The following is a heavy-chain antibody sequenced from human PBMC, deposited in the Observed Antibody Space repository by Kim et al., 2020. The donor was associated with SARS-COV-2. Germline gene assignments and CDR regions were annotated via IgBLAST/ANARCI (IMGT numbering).Heavy chain of an antibody. V-gene: IGHV4-30-4*01. CDR3: ARVWTYYYDSSGYYAGDAFDI. J-gene: IGHJ3*02. CDR2: IYYSGST. Sequence: SETLSLTCTVSGGSISSGDYYWSWIRQPPGKGLEWIGYIYYSGSTYYNPSLKSRVTISVDTSKNQFSLKLSSVTAADTAVYYCARVWTYYYDSSGYYAGDAFDIWGQGTMVTVSS. CDR1: GGSISSGDYY. D-gene: IGHD3-22*01.